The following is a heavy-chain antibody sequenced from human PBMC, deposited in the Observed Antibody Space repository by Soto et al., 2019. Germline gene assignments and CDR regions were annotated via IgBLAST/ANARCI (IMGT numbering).Heavy chain of an antibody. J-gene: IGHJ4*02. CDR1: GFTFSSYG. Sequence: QVQLVESGGGVVQPGRSLRLSCAASGFTFSSYGMHWVRQAPGKGLEWVAVIWYDGSNKYYADSVKGRFTISRDNSKNTLYLQMNSLRAEDTAVYYCARTPHSSSWYYFDYWGQGTLVTVSS. D-gene: IGHD6-13*01. V-gene: IGHV3-33*01. CDR3: ARTPHSSSWYYFDY. CDR2: IWYDGSNK.